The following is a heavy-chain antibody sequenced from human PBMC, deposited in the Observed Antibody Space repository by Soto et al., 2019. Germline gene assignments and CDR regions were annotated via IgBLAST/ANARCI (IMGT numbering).Heavy chain of an antibody. D-gene: IGHD4-17*01. CDR2: INHSGST. V-gene: IGHV4-34*01. CDR3: VACDCGEYPRY. CDR1: GGSFSGYY. Sequence: PSETLSLTCAVYGGSFSGYYWSWVRQSPRKGLEWIGEINHSGSTNYNPSLKSRLTISVDTSKNQFSLKLSSVTAADTALYYCVACDCGEYPRYWGQGSLVTVSS. J-gene: IGHJ4*02.